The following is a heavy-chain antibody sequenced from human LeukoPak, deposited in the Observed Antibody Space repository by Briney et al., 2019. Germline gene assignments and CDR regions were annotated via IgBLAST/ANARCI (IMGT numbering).Heavy chain of an antibody. CDR3: AKDWGYYDSSGYYYNWFDP. CDR1: GFTFSDTW. V-gene: IGHV3-74*01. CDR2: IRSDGSDT. Sequence: PGGSLRLSCAASGFTFSDTWMHWVRQAPGEGLVWVSRIRSDGSDTRYAESVKGRFTISRDNAKNTLYLQMNSLRAEDTAVYYCAKDWGYYDSSGYYYNWFDPWGQGTLVTVSS. J-gene: IGHJ5*02. D-gene: IGHD3-22*01.